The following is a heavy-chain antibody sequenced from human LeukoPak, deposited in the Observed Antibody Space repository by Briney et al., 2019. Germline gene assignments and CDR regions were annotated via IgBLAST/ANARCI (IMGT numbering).Heavy chain of an antibody. CDR3: AKGGIIRDAFDI. V-gene: IGHV3-48*03. CDR1: GFTFSSYE. D-gene: IGHD2-15*01. J-gene: IGHJ3*02. CDR2: ISSSDSTI. Sequence: GGSLRLSCAASGFTFSSYEMNWVRQAPGTGLEWVSYISSSDSTIYYADSVKGRFTISRDNAKNSLYLQMNSLRAEDTAVYYCAKGGIIRDAFDIWGQGTMVTVSS.